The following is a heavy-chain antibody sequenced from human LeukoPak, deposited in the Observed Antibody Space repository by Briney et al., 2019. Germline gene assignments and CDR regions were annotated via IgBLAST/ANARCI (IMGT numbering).Heavy chain of an antibody. Sequence: GGSLRLSCAASGFTFSSYGMHWVRQAPGKGLEWVAVISYDGSNKYYAGSVKGRFTISRDNSKNTLYLQMNSLRAEDTAVYYCVKDQANGWLRTGYYGMDVWGQGTTVTVSS. D-gene: IGHD5-12*01. J-gene: IGHJ6*02. CDR2: ISYDGSNK. V-gene: IGHV3-30*18. CDR1: GFTFSSYG. CDR3: VKDQANGWLRTGYYGMDV.